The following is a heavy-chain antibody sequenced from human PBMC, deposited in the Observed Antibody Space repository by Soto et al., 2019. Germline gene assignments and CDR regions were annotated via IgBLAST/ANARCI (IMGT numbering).Heavy chain of an antibody. Sequence: SETLSLTCTVSGASISSYYWNWIRQSPGQGLEWIGYIYYNGNTKYNPSLKSRLTTSVDRSKNQFSLNLSSVTAADTAVYYCARVWFGESSWFDPWGQGTLVTVSS. CDR3: ARVWFGESSWFDP. V-gene: IGHV4-59*12. J-gene: IGHJ5*02. D-gene: IGHD3-10*01. CDR1: GASISSYY. CDR2: IYYNGNT.